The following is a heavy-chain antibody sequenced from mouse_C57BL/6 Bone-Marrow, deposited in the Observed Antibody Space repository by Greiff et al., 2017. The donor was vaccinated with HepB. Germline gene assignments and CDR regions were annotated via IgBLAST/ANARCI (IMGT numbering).Heavy chain of an antibody. J-gene: IGHJ1*03. Sequence: QVQLQQPGAELVKPGASVKLSCKASGYTFTSYWMHWVKQRPGQGLEWIGMIHPNSGSTNYNEKFKSKATLTVDKSSSTAYMQLSSLTSEDSAVYYGAREREALGYGNYDWYFDVWGTGTTVTVSS. V-gene: IGHV1-64*01. CDR3: AREREALGYGNYDWYFDV. CDR1: GYTFTSYW. D-gene: IGHD2-1*01. CDR2: IHPNSGST.